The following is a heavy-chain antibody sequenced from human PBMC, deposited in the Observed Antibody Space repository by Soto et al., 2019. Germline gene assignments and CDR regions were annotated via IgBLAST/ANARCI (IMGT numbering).Heavy chain of an antibody. V-gene: IGHV3-23*01. CDR2: ISGSGGST. D-gene: IGHD7-27*01. CDR1: GFTFSSYA. CDR3: AKTFANWDYYYYYYMVE. Sequence: GGSLRLSCAASGFTFSSYAMSWVRQAPGKGLEWVSAISGSGGSTYYADSVKGRFTISRDNSKNTLYLQMNSLRAEDTAVYNCAKTFANWDYYYYYYMVERGKGTTVTVSS. J-gene: IGHJ6*03.